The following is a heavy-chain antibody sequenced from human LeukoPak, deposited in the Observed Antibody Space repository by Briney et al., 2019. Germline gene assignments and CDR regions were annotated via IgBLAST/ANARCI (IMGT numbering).Heavy chain of an antibody. CDR1: GYTFTSYG. D-gene: IGHD1-14*01. J-gene: IGHJ6*02. CDR3: ARAGGTGTSLSYYYYGMDV. Sequence: ASVKVSCKASGYTFTSYGISWVRQAPGQGLEWMGWISAYNGNTNYAQKLQGRVTITADKSTSTAYMELSSLRSEDTAVYYCARAGGTGTSLSYYYYGMDVWGQGTTVTVSS. CDR2: ISAYNGNT. V-gene: IGHV1-18*01.